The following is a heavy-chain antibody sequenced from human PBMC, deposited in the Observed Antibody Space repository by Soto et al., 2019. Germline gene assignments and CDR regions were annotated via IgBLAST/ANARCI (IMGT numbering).Heavy chain of an antibody. Sequence: GESLKISCKGSGYSFTSHWIGWVRQMPGKGLEWMGIIYPGDSDTRYSPSFQGQVTISADKSISTAYLQWSSLKASDTAMYYCARQFSTYYYDSSGLAYWGQGTLVTVSS. CDR1: GYSFTSHW. CDR2: IYPGDSDT. V-gene: IGHV5-51*01. D-gene: IGHD3-22*01. CDR3: ARQFSTYYYDSSGLAY. J-gene: IGHJ4*02.